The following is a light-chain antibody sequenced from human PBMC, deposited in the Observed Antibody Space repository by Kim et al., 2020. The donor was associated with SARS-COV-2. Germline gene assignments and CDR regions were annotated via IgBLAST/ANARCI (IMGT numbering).Light chain of an antibody. CDR1: KLEDKY. CDR2: QDN. CDR3: QAWDSSRTV. J-gene: IGLJ2*01. Sequence: SYELTQPPSVSVSPGQTASITCSGDKLEDKYACWYQQKPGQSPVLVLYQDNKRPSGIPERFSGSNSGNTATLTISGTQAMDEADYYCQAWDSSRTVFGGGTQLTVL. V-gene: IGLV3-1*01.